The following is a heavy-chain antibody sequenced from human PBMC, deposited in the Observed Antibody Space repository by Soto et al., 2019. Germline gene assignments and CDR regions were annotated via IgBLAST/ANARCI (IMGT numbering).Heavy chain of an antibody. CDR1: GFTFSSYS. CDR2: ISRSSSYI. V-gene: IGHV3-21*01. CDR3: ARDGEMGIAAQGYYYGMDV. Sequence: TGGSLRLSCAASGFTFSSYSMNWVRQAPGKGLEWVSSISRSSSYIYYPDSVKGRFTISRDNAKNSLYLQMNSLRAEDTAVYYCARDGEMGIAAQGYYYGMDVWGQGTTVTVSS. J-gene: IGHJ6*02. D-gene: IGHD6-13*01.